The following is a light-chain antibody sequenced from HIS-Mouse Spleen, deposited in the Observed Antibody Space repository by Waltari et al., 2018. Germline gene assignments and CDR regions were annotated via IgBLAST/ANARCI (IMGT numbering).Light chain of an antibody. V-gene: IGLV2-14*03. CDR1: SSDVGGYNY. CDR2: DVS. CDR3: SSYTSSSTWV. Sequence: QSALTQPASVSGSPGQSITISCTGTSSDVGGYNYVSWYQQHPGKAPKLMIYDVSNRPSGVSNPFPGSKSGNTASLTISGLQAEDEADYYCSSYTSSSTWVFGGGTKLTVL. J-gene: IGLJ3*02.